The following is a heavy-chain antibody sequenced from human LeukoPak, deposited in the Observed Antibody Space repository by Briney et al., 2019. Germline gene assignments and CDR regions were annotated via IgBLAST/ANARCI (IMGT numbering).Heavy chain of an antibody. J-gene: IGHJ4*02. D-gene: IGHD4-17*01. CDR3: ATGLGDFWNFDY. CDR2: VDPEDGET. V-gene: IGHV1-69-2*01. CDR1: GYTFTDYY. Sequence: GASVKVSCKVSGYTFTDYYMHWVQQASGKGLEWMGPVDPEDGETIYAEKFQGRVTITADTSTDTAYMELSSLRSEDTAVYYCATGLGDFWNFDYWGQGTLVTVSS.